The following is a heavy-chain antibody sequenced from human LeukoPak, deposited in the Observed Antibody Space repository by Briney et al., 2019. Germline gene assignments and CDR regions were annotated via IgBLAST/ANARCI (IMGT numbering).Heavy chain of an antibody. CDR2: ISSSSTTI. J-gene: IGHJ4*02. Sequence: PGGSLRLSCAASGFTFSDFSMNWVRQAPGKGVQWVSYISSSSTTIYYADSVKGRFTISRDNARNSLYLQMNSLRDEDTAVYYCARDLISGAYTFDYWGQGTLVTVSS. CDR3: ARDLISGAYTFDY. D-gene: IGHD1-26*01. V-gene: IGHV3-48*02. CDR1: GFTFSDFS.